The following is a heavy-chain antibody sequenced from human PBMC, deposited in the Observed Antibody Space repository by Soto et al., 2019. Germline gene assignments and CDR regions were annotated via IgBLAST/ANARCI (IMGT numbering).Heavy chain of an antibody. CDR3: ARSLGLEYYYGMDV. CDR2: IIPIFGTA. D-gene: IGHD1-1*01. V-gene: IGHV1-69*12. J-gene: IGHJ6*02. Sequence: QVQLVQSGAEVKKPGSSVMVSCKASGGTFSTYAISWVRQAPGQGLEWMGGIIPIFGTASYAQKFQGRVTITADESTSTAYMELRILTSEDTAVYYCARSLGLEYYYGMDVWGQGTTVTVSS. CDR1: GGTFSTYA.